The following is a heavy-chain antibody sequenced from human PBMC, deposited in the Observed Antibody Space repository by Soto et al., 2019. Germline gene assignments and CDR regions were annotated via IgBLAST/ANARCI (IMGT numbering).Heavy chain of an antibody. D-gene: IGHD6-13*01. CDR2: IVWNSGNI. J-gene: IGHJ2*01. CDR1: GFSFDNYG. CDR3: AKRRSNSWYYNWYFDL. Sequence: EVQLVESGGGLVQPGRSLRLSCAASGFSFDNYGMHWVRQAPGKGLEWVTGIVWNSGNIRYADSVKGRFVVSRDNAQRSLYLQMNSLRTEDSGLYYCAKRRSNSWYYNWYFDLWGRGTLVTVSS. V-gene: IGHV3-9*01.